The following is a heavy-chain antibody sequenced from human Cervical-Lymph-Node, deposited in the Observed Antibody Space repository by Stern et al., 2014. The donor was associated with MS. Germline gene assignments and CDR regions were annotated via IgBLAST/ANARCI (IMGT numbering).Heavy chain of an antibody. Sequence: VQLVQSGAEVKKPGASVKVSCKASGFNFSNYGLSWVRQAPGQGLEWMGWISVYNGNIDFAQKFQGRLTMTTDTSTSTVYMELRSPRSDDTAVYYCTRDRGIMGTTTGDYWGQGTLVSVSS. CDR3: TRDRGIMGTTTGDY. D-gene: IGHD1-26*01. V-gene: IGHV1-18*01. CDR1: GFNFSNYG. CDR2: ISVYNGNI. J-gene: IGHJ4*02.